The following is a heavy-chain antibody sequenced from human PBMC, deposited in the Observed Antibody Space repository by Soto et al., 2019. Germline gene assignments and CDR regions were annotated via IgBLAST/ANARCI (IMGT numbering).Heavy chain of an antibody. D-gene: IGHD7-27*01. CDR1: GFTFSSYG. V-gene: IGHV3-33*01. CDR3: VGRGNQNWGDY. J-gene: IGHJ4*02. Sequence: QVQLVESGGGVVQPGRSLRLSCAASGFTFSSYGMHWVRQAPGKGLEWVSSIWHDGDNKYYADSVKGRFTISRDNSRNTLCLQMNSLRAEDTGVYYCVGRGNQNWGDYGGQGTQVSVSS. CDR2: IWHDGDNK.